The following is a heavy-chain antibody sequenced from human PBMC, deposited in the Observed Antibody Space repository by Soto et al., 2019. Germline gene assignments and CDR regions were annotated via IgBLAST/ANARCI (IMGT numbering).Heavy chain of an antibody. V-gene: IGHV1-69*13. J-gene: IGHJ6*02. CDR1: GGTFSSYA. CDR2: IIPIFGTA. D-gene: IGHD6-19*01. Sequence: SVKLSCEASGGTFSSYAISWVRQAPGQGLEWMGGIIPIFGTANYAQKFQGRVTITADESTSTAYMELSSLRSEDTAVYYCAREKSIAVAGTAGYYGMDVWGQGTTVTVSS. CDR3: AREKSIAVAGTAGYYGMDV.